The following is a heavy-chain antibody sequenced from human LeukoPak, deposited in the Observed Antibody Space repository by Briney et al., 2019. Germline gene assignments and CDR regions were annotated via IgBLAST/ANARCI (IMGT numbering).Heavy chain of an antibody. CDR3: AKIDRQYCSRSSCYALDY. CDR2: IYPGDSDT. CDR1: GYSFTSYW. D-gene: IGHD2-2*01. V-gene: IGHV5-51*01. Sequence: GESLKISCKGSGYSFTSYWIGWVRQMPGKGLEWMGIIYPGDSDTRYSPSFQGQVHISVDKSISTAYLQWSSLKASDTAIYYCAKIDRQYCSRSSCYALDYCGQGTQVTVSS. J-gene: IGHJ4*02.